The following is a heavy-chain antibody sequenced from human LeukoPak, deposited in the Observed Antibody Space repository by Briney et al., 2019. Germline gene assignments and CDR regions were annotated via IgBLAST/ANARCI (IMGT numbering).Heavy chain of an antibody. CDR3: ARDPIDSSGYYSTAFDI. Sequence: SETLSLTCTVSGGSISSSSYYWGWIRQPPGKGLEWIGSIYYSGSTYYNPSLKSRVTISLDTSKNQFSLKLTSVTAADTAVYYCARDPIDSSGYYSTAFDIWGQGTMVTVSS. CDR1: GGSISSSSYY. J-gene: IGHJ3*02. V-gene: IGHV4-39*07. CDR2: IYYSGST. D-gene: IGHD3-22*01.